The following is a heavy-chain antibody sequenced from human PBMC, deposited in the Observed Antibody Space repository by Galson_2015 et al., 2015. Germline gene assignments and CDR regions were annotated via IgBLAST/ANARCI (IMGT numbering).Heavy chain of an antibody. CDR3: TVGASTGCFDY. CDR2: ITGDGSST. CDR1: GFTFRNYW. Sequence: SLRLSCAASGFTFRNYWMHWVRQGPGKGLVWVSRITGDGSSTDYADSVKGRFTISRDNAKNTLYLHMNSLRAEDTAVYYCTVGASTGCFDYWGQGSLVTVSS. J-gene: IGHJ4*02. V-gene: IGHV3-74*01. D-gene: IGHD1-26*01.